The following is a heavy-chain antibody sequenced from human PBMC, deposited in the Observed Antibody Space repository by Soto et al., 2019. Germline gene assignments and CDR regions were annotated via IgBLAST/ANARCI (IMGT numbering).Heavy chain of an antibody. CDR1: GGSISSGGYS. Sequence: SETLSLTCAVSGGSISSGGYSWSWIRQPPGKGLEWIGYIYHSGSTYYNPSLKSRVTISVDRSKNQFSLKLSSVTAADTAVYYCARMDRTAAAARWFYWGQGTLVTVSS. D-gene: IGHD6-13*01. CDR2: IYHSGST. J-gene: IGHJ4*02. V-gene: IGHV4-30-2*01. CDR3: ARMDRTAAAARWFY.